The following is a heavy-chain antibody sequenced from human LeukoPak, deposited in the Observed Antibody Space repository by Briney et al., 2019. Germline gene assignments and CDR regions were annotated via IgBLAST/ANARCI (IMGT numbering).Heavy chain of an antibody. CDR3: AKRGGSSTSAYYFDY. J-gene: IGHJ4*02. CDR2: ISGSGSST. D-gene: IGHD3-16*01. V-gene: IGHV3-23*01. CDR1: GFTFSSYA. Sequence: GGSLTLSCAASGFTFSSYAMSWVRHAPGKGLERVSGISGSGSSTYYADSVKGRFTIYRDNSKHTLYLLMNSLRAEDTAVYYFAKRGGSSTSAYYFDYWGQGTLVTVSS.